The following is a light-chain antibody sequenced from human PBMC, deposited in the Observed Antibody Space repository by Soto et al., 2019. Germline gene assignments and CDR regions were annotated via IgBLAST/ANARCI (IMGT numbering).Light chain of an antibody. J-gene: IGLJ2*01. CDR1: SSDVGGYNS. CDR3: SSYTSSSSVV. Sequence: QSVLTQPASVSGSPGQSITISCTGTSSDVGGYNSVSWYQQHPGKAPKLMIYDVTYRPSGVSNRFSGSKSGNTASLTISGLQAEDEADYHCSSYTSSSSVVFGGGTKVTVL. V-gene: IGLV2-14*03. CDR2: DVT.